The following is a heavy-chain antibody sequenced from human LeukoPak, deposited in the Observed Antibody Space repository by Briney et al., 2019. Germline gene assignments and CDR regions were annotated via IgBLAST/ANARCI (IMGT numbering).Heavy chain of an antibody. V-gene: IGHV3-7*01. D-gene: IGHD6-19*01. CDR1: GFTFSSYW. J-gene: IGHJ4*02. Sequence: GGSLRLSCAASGFTFSSYWMSWVRQAPGKGLEWVANIKQDGSEKYYVDSVKGRFTISRDNAKNSLYLQMNSLRAEDTAVYYCARRGSSGWYTEPFFDYWGQGTLVTVSS. CDR2: IKQDGSEK. CDR3: ARRGSSGWYTEPFFDY.